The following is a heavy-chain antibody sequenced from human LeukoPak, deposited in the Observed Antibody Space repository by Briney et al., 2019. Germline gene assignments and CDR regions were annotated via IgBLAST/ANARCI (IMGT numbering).Heavy chain of an antibody. CDR2: IYPGDSDT. CDR1: GYSFTNYW. Sequence: GESLKISCKGSGYSFTNYWIGWVRQMPGKGLEWMGIIYPGDSDTRYSPSFQGQVTISADKSISTAYLQWSSLKASDTAMYYCARLLPLRYFDWLTYYMDVWGKGTTVTVSS. J-gene: IGHJ6*03. V-gene: IGHV5-51*01. CDR3: ARLLPLRYFDWLTYYMDV. D-gene: IGHD3-9*01.